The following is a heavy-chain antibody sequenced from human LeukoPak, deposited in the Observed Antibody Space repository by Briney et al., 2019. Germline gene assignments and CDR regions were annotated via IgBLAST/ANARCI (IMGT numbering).Heavy chain of an antibody. V-gene: IGHV5-51*01. D-gene: IGHD3-3*01. CDR3: ARRIRRNDFWSGYYPYYFDY. CDR2: IYPGDSDT. J-gene: IGHJ4*02. Sequence: GESLEISCKGSGYSLTSYWIGWVRQMPGKGLEWMGIIYPGDSDTRYSPSFQGQVTISADKSISTAYLQWSSLKASDTAMYYCARRIRRNDFWSGYYPYYFDYWGQGTLVTVSS. CDR1: GYSLTSYW.